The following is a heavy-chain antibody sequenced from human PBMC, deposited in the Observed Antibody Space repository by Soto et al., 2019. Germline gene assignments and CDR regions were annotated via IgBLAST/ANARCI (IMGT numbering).Heavy chain of an antibody. Sequence: GGSLRLSCAASGFTFSSYSMNWVRKAPGKGLEWVGIIWYDRDNKFYGDSVKGRFTISRDNSKNTLYLQMNDLRTDDTAIYYCARDAGVRGAILAYLDSWGQGILVTVSS. J-gene: IGHJ4*02. CDR2: IWYDRDNK. CDR1: GFTFSSYS. CDR3: ARDAGVRGAILAYLDS. D-gene: IGHD3-10*01. V-gene: IGHV3-33*08.